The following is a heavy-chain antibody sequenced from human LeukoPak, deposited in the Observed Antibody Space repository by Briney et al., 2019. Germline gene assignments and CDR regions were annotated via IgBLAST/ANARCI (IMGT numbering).Heavy chain of an antibody. CDR3: ASGDSNGYYPSWFQH. V-gene: IGHV3-23*01. CDR2: VSGNGGST. J-gene: IGHJ1*01. CDR1: GFTFSSDA. Sequence: GGSLRLSCAASGFTFSSDAMSWVRQAPGKGLEWVSAVSGNGGSTYYADFVKGRFTISRDNSKNTLYLQMNSLRAEDTAVYYCASGDSNGYYPSWFQHWAQGTQVTVSS. D-gene: IGHD3-22*01.